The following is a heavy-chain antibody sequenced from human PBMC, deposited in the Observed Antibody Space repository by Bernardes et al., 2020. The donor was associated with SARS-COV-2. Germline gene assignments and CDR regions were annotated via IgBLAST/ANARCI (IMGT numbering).Heavy chain of an antibody. CDR1: DFTFSDYA. V-gene: IGHV3-23*01. J-gene: IGHJ2*01. CDR2: ISSSGDTT. Sequence: GGSLRLSCVASDFTFSDYAMNWVRQAPGKGLEWVSSISSSGDTTFYADSVKGRFTISRDSSKNTLGLQMNSLRAEDTAVYYCARDAVYYYGSGSYYTLDWYFDLWGRGTLVTVSS. D-gene: IGHD3-10*01. CDR3: ARDAVYYYGSGSYYTLDWYFDL.